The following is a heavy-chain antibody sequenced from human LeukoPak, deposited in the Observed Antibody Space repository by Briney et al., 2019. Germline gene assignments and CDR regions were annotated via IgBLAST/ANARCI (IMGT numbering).Heavy chain of an antibody. D-gene: IGHD5-12*01. Sequence: SETLSLTCTVSGGSISSYYWSWIRQPPGKGLEWIGYIYYSGSTNYNPSLKGRVTISVDTSKNQFSLKLSSVTAADTAVYYCASGYDYYYYYMDVWGKGTTVTISS. CDR3: ASGYDYYYYYMDV. V-gene: IGHV4-59*08. J-gene: IGHJ6*03. CDR1: GGSISSYY. CDR2: IYYSGST.